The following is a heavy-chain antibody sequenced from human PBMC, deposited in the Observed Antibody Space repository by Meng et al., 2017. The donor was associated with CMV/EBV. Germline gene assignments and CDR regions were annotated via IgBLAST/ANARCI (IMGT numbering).Heavy chain of an antibody. Sequence: ASGYTFTTYDLSWVRQDPGQGLEWMGWVSAYSGNTNDAQKYQGRVTMTTDSPTTTAYMELRSLRSDDTAVYYCARGSVAVRPGWFDPWGQGTLVTVSS. J-gene: IGHJ5*02. CDR2: VSAYSGNT. CDR3: ARGSVAVRPGWFDP. CDR1: GYTFTTYD. V-gene: IGHV1-18*04. D-gene: IGHD6-6*01.